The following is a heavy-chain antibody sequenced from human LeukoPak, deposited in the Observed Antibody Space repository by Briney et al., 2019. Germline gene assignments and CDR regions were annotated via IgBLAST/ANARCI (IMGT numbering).Heavy chain of an antibody. CDR2: IRYDGSNK. J-gene: IGHJ4*02. V-gene: IGHV3-30*02. D-gene: IGHD4-17*01. Sequence: GGSLRLSCAASGFTFSSYDMHWVRQAPGKGLEWVAFIRYDGSNKYYADSVKGRFTISRDNSKNTLSLQMNSLRAEDTAVYYCAQIVRSYGGYEDYWGQGTLITVSS. CDR1: GFTFSSYD. CDR3: AQIVRSYGGYEDY.